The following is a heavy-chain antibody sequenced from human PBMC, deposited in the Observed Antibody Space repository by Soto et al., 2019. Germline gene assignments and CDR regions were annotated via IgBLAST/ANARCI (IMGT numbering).Heavy chain of an antibody. J-gene: IGHJ6*02. CDR1: GFTLSSYD. Sequence: VGSLRLSCAASGFTLSSYDMNWVRQAPGKGLESVSYMSSSGSTIYYADSVKGRFTVSRDSAKSSLYLQMNSLRAEDTAVYYCAAIVVVPAAPMDAWGQGTTVTVSS. CDR2: MSSSGSTI. V-gene: IGHV3-48*03. D-gene: IGHD2-2*01. CDR3: AAIVVVPAAPMDA.